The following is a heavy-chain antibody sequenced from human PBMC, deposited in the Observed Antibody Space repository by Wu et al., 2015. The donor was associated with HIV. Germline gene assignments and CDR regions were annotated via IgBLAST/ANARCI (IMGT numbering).Heavy chain of an antibody. J-gene: IGHJ3*01. CDR3: AREGTQEGAVNTFDV. CDR1: GYIFSDNY. CDR2: FNPKSGGF. D-gene: IGHD3-16*01. Sequence: VQLVQSGGEVKKPGASVKVSCKASGYIFSDNYIHWLRQAPGQRLKWMGWFNPKSGGFFVADDFQGRVTMSRDTATTAYLDLTRLDFDDTAVYYCAREGTQEGAVNTFDVWGLGTLVTVSS. V-gene: IGHV1-2*02.